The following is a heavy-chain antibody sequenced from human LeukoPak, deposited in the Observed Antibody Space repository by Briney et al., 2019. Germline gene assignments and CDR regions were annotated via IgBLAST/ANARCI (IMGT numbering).Heavy chain of an antibody. D-gene: IGHD1-26*01. V-gene: IGHV3-33*03. CDR2: IWYDGSNK. Sequence: GGSLRLSCAASGFTFSTYGMHWVRQAPGKGLVWVAVIWYDGSNKYHADSVKGRFAISRDNSKNTLYLQMNSLRAEDTAVYYCAKGDGGSYGAIDIWGQGTMVTVSS. CDR1: GFTFSTYG. J-gene: IGHJ3*02. CDR3: AKGDGGSYGAIDI.